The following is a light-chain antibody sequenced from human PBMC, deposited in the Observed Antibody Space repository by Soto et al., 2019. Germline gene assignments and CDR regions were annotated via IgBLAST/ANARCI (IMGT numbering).Light chain of an antibody. V-gene: IGLV1-40*01. CDR3: QSYDTSLSEVV. CDR1: SSNIGAGYD. Sequence: VLTQPPSVSGAPGQRVTISCTGSSSNIGAGYDVHWYQHLPGTAPKLLIYGNSIRPSGVPDRFSGSKSGTSASLAITGLQAEDEADYYCQSYDTSLSEVVFGGGTKLTVL. CDR2: GNS. J-gene: IGLJ2*01.